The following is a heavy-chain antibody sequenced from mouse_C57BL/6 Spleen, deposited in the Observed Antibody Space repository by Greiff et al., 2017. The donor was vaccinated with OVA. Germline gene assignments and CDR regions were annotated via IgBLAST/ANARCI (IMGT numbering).Heavy chain of an antibody. CDR1: GYSITSGYY. D-gene: IGHD2-2*01. CDR2: ISYDGSN. J-gene: IGHJ2*01. Sequence: EVQLKESGPGLVKPSQSLSLTCSVTGYSITSGYYWNWIRQFPGNKLEWMGYISYDGSNNYNPSLKNRISITRDTSKNQFFLKLNSVTTEDTATYYCARLYGYDPYYFDYWGQGTTLTVSS. CDR3: ARLYGYDPYYFDY. V-gene: IGHV3-6*01.